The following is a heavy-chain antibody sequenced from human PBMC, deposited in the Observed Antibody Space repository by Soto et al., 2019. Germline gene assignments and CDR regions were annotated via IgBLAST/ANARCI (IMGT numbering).Heavy chain of an antibody. CDR2: ITVGTGNT. D-gene: IGHD3-22*01. CDR1: RFTFTSSS. CDR3: AAGDSSGYYGG. J-gene: IGHJ4*02. Sequence: SVKVSCKASRFTFTSSSVQWVRQARGQRLEWIGWITVGTGNTNYAQKFQERVTITRDMSTSTAYMELKNLRSEDTAVYYCAAGDSSGYYGGWGQGTQVTVSS. V-gene: IGHV1-58*01.